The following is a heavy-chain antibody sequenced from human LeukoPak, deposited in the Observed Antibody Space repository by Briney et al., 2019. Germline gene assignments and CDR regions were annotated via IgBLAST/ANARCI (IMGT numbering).Heavy chain of an antibody. Sequence: PGGSLRLSCAASGFTFDDYAMHWVRQAPGKGLEWVSLISGDGGSTYCADSVKGRFTIYRDNSKNSLYLQMNSLRTEDTALYYCAKRNQGGYCSGGSCYDDWGQGTLVTVSS. CDR3: AKRNQGGYCSGGSCYDD. D-gene: IGHD2-15*01. CDR2: ISGDGGST. J-gene: IGHJ4*02. CDR1: GFTFDDYA. V-gene: IGHV3-43*02.